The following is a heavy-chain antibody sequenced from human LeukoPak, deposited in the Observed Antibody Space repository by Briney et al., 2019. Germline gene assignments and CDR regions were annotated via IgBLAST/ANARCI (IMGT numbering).Heavy chain of an antibody. Sequence: SVKVSCKASGGTFSSYAISWVRQAPGQGLEWMGRIMPIFGTANYAQKFQGRVTITTDESTSTAYMELSSLRSEDTAAYYCARDSPYDSSGYDYWGQGTLVTVSS. V-gene: IGHV1-69*05. CDR3: ARDSPYDSSGYDY. CDR1: GGTFSSYA. D-gene: IGHD3-22*01. J-gene: IGHJ4*02. CDR2: IMPIFGTA.